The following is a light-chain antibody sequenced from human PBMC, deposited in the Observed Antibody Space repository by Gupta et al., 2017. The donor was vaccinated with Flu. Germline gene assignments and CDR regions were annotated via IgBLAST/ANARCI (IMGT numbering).Light chain of an antibody. V-gene: IGKV1-9*01. CDR2: GAS. CDR3: QQLNTLFT. J-gene: IGKJ3*01. Sequence: DIQLTQSPSFLAASVGDRVTITCRASQGIRSYLAWYQQKPRKAPKLLIYGASTLQSGVPPRFSGSGSGTEFTLTLSSLQPEDFATYYCQQLNTLFTFGPGTKVDIK. CDR1: QGIRSY.